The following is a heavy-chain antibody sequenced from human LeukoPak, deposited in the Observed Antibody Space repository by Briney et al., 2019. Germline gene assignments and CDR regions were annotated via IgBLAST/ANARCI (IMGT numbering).Heavy chain of an antibody. J-gene: IGHJ4*02. CDR3: ARAFHYCSGGSCYSLDY. Sequence: GGSLRLSCAASGFTFSSYAMHWVRQAPGKGLEWVAVISYDGSNKYYADSVKGRFTISRDNSKNTLYLQMNSLRAEDTAVYYCARAFHYCSGGSCYSLDYWGQGTLVTVSS. CDR2: ISYDGSNK. CDR1: GFTFSSYA. D-gene: IGHD2-15*01. V-gene: IGHV3-30*04.